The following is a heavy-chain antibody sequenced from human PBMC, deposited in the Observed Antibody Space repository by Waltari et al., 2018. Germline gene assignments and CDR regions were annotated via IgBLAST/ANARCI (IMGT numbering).Heavy chain of an antibody. Sequence: VQLVESGGGVVQPGRSLRLSCAASGFPFSIFGMHWVRQAPGKGLEWVAVIWHDGSNEYYVDSVKGRFTISRDNSKNTLYLQMNSLRAEDSAVYYCASQSTTLFDYWGQGTLVTVSS. CDR1: GFPFSIFG. D-gene: IGHD2-15*01. CDR2: IWHDGSNE. J-gene: IGHJ4*02. CDR3: ASQSTTLFDY. V-gene: IGHV3-33*01.